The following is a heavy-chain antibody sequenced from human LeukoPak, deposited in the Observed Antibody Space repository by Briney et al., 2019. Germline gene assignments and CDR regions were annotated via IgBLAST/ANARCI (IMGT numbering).Heavy chain of an antibody. J-gene: IGHJ3*02. D-gene: IGHD1-20*01. CDR1: GLTFSDYY. Sequence: PGGSLRLSCAASGLTFSDYYMSWIRQAPGKGLEWVSYISSSGSTIYYADSVKGRFTISRDNAKNSLYLQMNSLRAEDTAVYYCARVGITGTTSQGAFDIWGQGTMVTVSS. CDR3: ARVGITGTTSQGAFDI. CDR2: ISSSGSTI. V-gene: IGHV3-11*01.